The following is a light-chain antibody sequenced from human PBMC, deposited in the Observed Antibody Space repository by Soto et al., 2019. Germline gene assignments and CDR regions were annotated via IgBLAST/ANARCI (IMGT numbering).Light chain of an antibody. CDR1: QSVSIY. V-gene: IGKV1-39*01. CDR2: ASS. CDR3: QQSYSTPT. Sequence: DIQMTQSPSSLSASVGDRVTITCRTSQSVSIYVNWYQQKPGKAPILLIYASSSLQSGVPSRFSGSGSGTDFTLTISSLEPEDFATYYCQQSYSTPTFXQGTKADIK. J-gene: IGKJ2*01.